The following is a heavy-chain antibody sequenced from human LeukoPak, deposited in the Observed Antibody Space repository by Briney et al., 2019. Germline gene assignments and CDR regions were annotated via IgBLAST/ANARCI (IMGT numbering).Heavy chain of an antibody. J-gene: IGHJ4*02. CDR1: GFTFSSYA. V-gene: IGHV3-23*01. CDR3: ARAHNWKYGTFDY. CDR2: SSGRGGST. Sequence: PGGSLRLSCAASGFTFSSYAMSWVRQAPGKGLEWISASSGRGGSTYYADSVKGRFTISRDNAKNSLYLQMNSLRAEDTAVYYCARAHNWKYGTFDYWGQGTLVTVSS. D-gene: IGHD1-7*01.